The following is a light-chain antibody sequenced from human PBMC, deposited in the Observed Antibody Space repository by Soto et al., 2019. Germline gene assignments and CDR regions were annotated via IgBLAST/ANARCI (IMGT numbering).Light chain of an antibody. CDR1: FSNIGENYE. J-gene: IGLJ3*02. V-gene: IGLV1-40*01. CDR3: QTYDSKLDGSV. CDR2: GNT. Sequence: QSVLTQPPSVSVAPGHRVTISCNGSFSNIGENYEVHWYQQLPGTAPKLLIYGNTNRPSGVPDRFSASKSGTSASLTISELQPGDQADYYCQTYDSKLDGSVFGGGTQLTVL.